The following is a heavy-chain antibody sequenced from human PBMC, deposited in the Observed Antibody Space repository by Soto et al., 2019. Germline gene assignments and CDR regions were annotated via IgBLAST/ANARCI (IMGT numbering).Heavy chain of an antibody. CDR1: GFTFSNYG. J-gene: IGHJ6*02. D-gene: IGHD1-26*01. V-gene: IGHV3-33*01. CDR3: ASDIVGASDSYGLDV. Sequence: GGSLRLSCAASGFTFSNYGMHWVRQAPGKGLEWVAIIWHDGNNKYYADSVRGRFIISRDNSKNRLYLQMNSLRAEGTAVYYCASDIVGASDSYGLDVCGQGTTVTV. CDR2: IWHDGNNK.